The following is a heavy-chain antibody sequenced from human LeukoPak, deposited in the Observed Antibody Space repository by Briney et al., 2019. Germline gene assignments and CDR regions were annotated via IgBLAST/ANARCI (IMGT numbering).Heavy chain of an antibody. CDR2: INPSGRST. Sequence: GGSLRLSCAASGFTFNNYAMSWVRQAPGKGLEWVSGINPSGRSTYYADSVKGRFTISRDNSKNTLYLQMNSLRAEDTAVYYCAKSPRVRRDDILTGYSIGAYFECWGQGTLVTVPS. V-gene: IGHV3-23*01. CDR1: GFTFNNYA. D-gene: IGHD3-9*01. CDR3: AKSPRVRRDDILTGYSIGAYFEC. J-gene: IGHJ4*02.